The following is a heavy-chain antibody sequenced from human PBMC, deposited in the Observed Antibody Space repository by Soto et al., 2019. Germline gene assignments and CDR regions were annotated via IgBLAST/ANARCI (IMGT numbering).Heavy chain of an antibody. Sequence: SETLSLTCTVSGGSISSGSYYWSWIRQFPGKGLEWIGFIYHSGSPSYNPSLKTRFTISVDTSQNQISLRLSSVTGADTAVYYCVRWAGGYSGYVDLWGPGTLVTVSS. J-gene: IGHJ5*02. D-gene: IGHD5-12*01. CDR2: IYHSGSP. CDR1: GGSISSGSYY. CDR3: VRWAGGYSGYVDL. V-gene: IGHV4-31*03.